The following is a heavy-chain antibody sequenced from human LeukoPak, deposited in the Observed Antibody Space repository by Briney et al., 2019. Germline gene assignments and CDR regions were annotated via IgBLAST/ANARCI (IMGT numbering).Heavy chain of an antibody. Sequence: SETLSLTCTVSGGSISSYYWNWIRQPPGKGLEWIGHIYHSGSTTYNPSLKSRVTISIDTSKNQFSLKLSSVTAADTAVYYCARHTYYYDSNGYYYFDYWGQGILVTVSS. V-gene: IGHV4-59*08. CDR1: GGSISSYY. D-gene: IGHD3-22*01. J-gene: IGHJ4*02. CDR3: ARHTYYYDSNGYYYFDY. CDR2: IYHSGST.